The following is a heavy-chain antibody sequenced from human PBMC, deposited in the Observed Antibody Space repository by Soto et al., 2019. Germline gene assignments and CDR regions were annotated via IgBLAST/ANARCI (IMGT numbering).Heavy chain of an antibody. CDR1: GGSISSYY. V-gene: IGHV4-59*01. CDR2: IYYSGST. J-gene: IGHJ4*02. Sequence: LSLTCTVSGGSISSYYWSWIRQPPGKGLERIGYIYYSGSTNYNPSLKSRVTISVDTSKNQFSLKLSSVTAADTAVYYCARESLIYYFDYWGQGTLVTVSS. CDR3: ARESLIYYFDY. D-gene: IGHD2-15*01.